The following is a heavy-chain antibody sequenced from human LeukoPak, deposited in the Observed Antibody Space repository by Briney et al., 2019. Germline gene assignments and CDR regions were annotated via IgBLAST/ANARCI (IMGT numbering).Heavy chain of an antibody. J-gene: IGHJ4*02. D-gene: IGHD4-17*01. CDR2: IYYSGST. Sequence: PSETLSLTCTVSGGSISSSSYYWGWIRQPPGKGLEWIGSIYYSGSTYYNPSLKSRVTISVDTSKNQFSLKLSSVTAADTAVYYCADYGDYAYWGQGTLVTVSS. CDR1: GGSISSSSYY. V-gene: IGHV4-39*07. CDR3: ADYGDYAY.